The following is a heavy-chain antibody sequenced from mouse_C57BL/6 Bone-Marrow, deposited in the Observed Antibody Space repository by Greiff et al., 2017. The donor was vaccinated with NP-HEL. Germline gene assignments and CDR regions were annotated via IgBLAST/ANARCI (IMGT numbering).Heavy chain of an antibody. CDR2: IHPNSGST. CDR1: GYTFTSYW. J-gene: IGHJ1*03. CDR3: ARGNFTTVVPTGYFDV. D-gene: IGHD1-1*01. Sequence: QVQLQQPGAELVKPGASVKLSCKASGYTFTSYWMHWVKQRPGQGLEWIGMIHPNSGSTNYNEKFKSKATLTVDKSSSTAYMQLSSLTSEDSAVYYCARGNFTTVVPTGYFDVWGTGTTVTVSS. V-gene: IGHV1-64*01.